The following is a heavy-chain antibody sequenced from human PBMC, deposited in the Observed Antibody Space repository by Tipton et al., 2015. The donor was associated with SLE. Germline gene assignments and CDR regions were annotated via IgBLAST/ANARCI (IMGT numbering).Heavy chain of an antibody. CDR3: VRIIRADWYFDL. D-gene: IGHD6-25*01. V-gene: IGHV4-39*07. CDR1: GGSISTTSYY. CDR2: IYHDGST. J-gene: IGHJ2*01. Sequence: TLSLTCSVSGGSISTTSYYWGWIRQPPGKGLEWIANIYHDGSTYYNPSLKSRVTISVDTSKNQFSLRLTSVTAADTAEYYCVRIIRADWYFDLWGRGTLVTVSS.